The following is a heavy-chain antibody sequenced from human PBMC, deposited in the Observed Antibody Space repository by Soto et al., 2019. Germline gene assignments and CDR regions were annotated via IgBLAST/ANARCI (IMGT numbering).Heavy chain of an antibody. CDR3: AREHSSSWYSDY. V-gene: IGHV3-30-3*01. CDR2: ISYDGSNK. Sequence: QVQLVESGGGVVQPGRSLRLSCAASGFTFSSYAMHWVRQAPGKGLEWVAVISYDGSNKYYADSVKGRFTISRDNSKNTLYLQMNSLRAEDTAVYYCAREHSSSWYSDYWGQGTLVTVSS. D-gene: IGHD6-13*01. CDR1: GFTFSSYA. J-gene: IGHJ4*02.